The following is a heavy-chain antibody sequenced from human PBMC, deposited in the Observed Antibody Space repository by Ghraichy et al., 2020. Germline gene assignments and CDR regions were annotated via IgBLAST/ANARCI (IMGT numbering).Heavy chain of an antibody. CDR2: IYWDDDK. D-gene: IGHD3-22*01. V-gene: IGHV2-5*02. CDR1: GFSLSTSGVG. Sequence: SGPTLVKPTQTLTLTCTFSGFSLSTSGVGVGWIRQPPGKALEWLALIYWDDDKRYSPSLKSRLTITKDTSKNQVVLTMTNMDPVDTATYYCAHTPGGYDSSFLPCLACTPFDYWGQGTLVTVSS. CDR3: AHTPGGYDSSFLPCLACTPFDY. J-gene: IGHJ4*02.